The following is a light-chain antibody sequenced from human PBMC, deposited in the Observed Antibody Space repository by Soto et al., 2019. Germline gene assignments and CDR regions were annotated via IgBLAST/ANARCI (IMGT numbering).Light chain of an antibody. CDR3: QLYGISPH. J-gene: IGKJ5*01. Sequence: EIVITQSPATLSVSPGERATLSCRASQSVSSSYLAWYQQKPGQAPRLLIYGASSRATGIPDRFSGSGSGTDFTLTINRLEPEDFAVYYCQLYGISPHFGQGTRLEIK. V-gene: IGKV3-20*01. CDR2: GAS. CDR1: QSVSSSY.